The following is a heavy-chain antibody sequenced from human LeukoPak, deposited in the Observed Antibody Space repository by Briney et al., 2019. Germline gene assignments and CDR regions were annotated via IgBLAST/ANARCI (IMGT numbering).Heavy chain of an antibody. Sequence: PGGSLRLSCAASGFAFNDYGMLWVRQTPGRGLEWLALLSNDGRSAYYADSVRGRFTISRDNSKNTVYLQIYSLRVEDTGVYYCAKRGSLSVTGADYWGQGTLVTVSS. D-gene: IGHD2-8*02. V-gene: IGHV3-30*18. CDR2: LSNDGRSA. CDR1: GFAFNDYG. J-gene: IGHJ4*02. CDR3: AKRGSLSVTGADY.